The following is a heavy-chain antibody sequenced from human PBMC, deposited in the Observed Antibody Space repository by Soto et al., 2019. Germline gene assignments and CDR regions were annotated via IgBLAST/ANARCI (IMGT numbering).Heavy chain of an antibody. CDR2: ISGSGGST. CDR3: AKVAVVVPAAMSYNWFDP. D-gene: IGHD2-2*01. V-gene: IGHV3-23*01. Sequence: EVQLLESGGGLVQPGGSLRLSCAASGFTFSSYAMSWVRQAPGKGLEWVSAISGSGGSTYYADSVKGRFTISRDNSKNTLYLQMNSLRAEDTAVYYCAKVAVVVPAAMSYNWFDPWGQGTLVTVSS. CDR1: GFTFSSYA. J-gene: IGHJ5*02.